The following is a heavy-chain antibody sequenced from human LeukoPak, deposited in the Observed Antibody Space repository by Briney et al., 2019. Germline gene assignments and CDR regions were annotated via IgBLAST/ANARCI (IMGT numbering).Heavy chain of an antibody. Sequence: ASVKVSCKASGYTFTSYALSWVRQAPGQGLEWMGWINAYNGNANNAQILQGRVTMTTDTSTSTAYMELRSLRSDDTAVYYCARALNSYGYSPFDSWGQGTLVTVSS. CDR3: ARALNSYGYSPFDS. CDR2: INAYNGNA. J-gene: IGHJ4*02. CDR1: GYTFTSYA. V-gene: IGHV1-18*01. D-gene: IGHD5-18*01.